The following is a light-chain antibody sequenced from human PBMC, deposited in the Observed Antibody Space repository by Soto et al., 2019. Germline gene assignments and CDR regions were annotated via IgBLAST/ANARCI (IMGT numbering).Light chain of an antibody. CDR2: EVS. CDR3: SSYAGINIYYV. CDR1: SSDVFGYNY. J-gene: IGLJ1*01. V-gene: IGLV2-8*01. Sequence: QSALTQPPSASGSPGQSVTISCPGTSSDVFGYNYVSWYQHHPGKAPKLMIYEVSKRPSGVPDRFSGSKSGNTASLTVSGLQAEYEADYCCSSYAGINIYYVFVTGTKVTVL.